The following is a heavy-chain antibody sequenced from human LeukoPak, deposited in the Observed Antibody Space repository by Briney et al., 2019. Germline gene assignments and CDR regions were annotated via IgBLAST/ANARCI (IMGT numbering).Heavy chain of an antibody. Sequence: ASVKVSCKASGYTFTSNYIHWVRQTPGQGLEWMGMIYPRDGSTSYAQKFQGRVTVTRDTSTSTVHMELSGLRSEDTAVYYCARDQEGFDYWGQGTLVTVSS. V-gene: IGHV1-46*01. CDR1: GYTFTSNY. CDR3: ARDQEGFDY. CDR2: IYPRDGST. J-gene: IGHJ4*02.